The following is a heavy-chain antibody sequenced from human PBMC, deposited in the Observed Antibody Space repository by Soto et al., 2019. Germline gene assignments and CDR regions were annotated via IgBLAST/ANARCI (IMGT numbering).Heavy chain of an antibody. CDR2: INAGNGNT. D-gene: IGHD3-3*01. J-gene: IGHJ4*02. V-gene: IGHV1-3*01. Sequence: ASVKVSCKASGYTFTSYAMHWVRQAPGQRLEWMGWINAGNGNTKYSQKFQGRVTITRDTSASTAYMELSSLRSEDTAVYYCARGERNTYYDFWSGPVDYWGQGTLVTVAS. CDR1: GYTFTSYA. CDR3: ARGERNTYYDFWSGPVDY.